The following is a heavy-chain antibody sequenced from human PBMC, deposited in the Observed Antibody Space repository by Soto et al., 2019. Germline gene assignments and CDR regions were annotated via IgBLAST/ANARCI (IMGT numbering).Heavy chain of an antibody. Sequence: ASVKVSCKASGYTFTSYGISWVRQAPGQGLEWMGWISAYNGNTNYAQKLQGRVTMTTDTSTSTAYMELRSLRSDDTAMYYCAGYTPDSSSNVFDIWGKGTMVTVS. J-gene: IGHJ3*02. CDR3: AGYTPDSSSNVFDI. V-gene: IGHV1-18*01. CDR1: GYTFTSYG. D-gene: IGHD6-6*01. CDR2: ISAYNGNT.